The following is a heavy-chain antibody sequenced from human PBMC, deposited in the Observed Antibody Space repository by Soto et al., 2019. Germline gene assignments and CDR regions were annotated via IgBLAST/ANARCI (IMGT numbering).Heavy chain of an antibody. Sequence: SETLALTCTVSGGTISSGGYSWTWLRQPPGEGLEWIGHIHHSGSTYYNPSLKSRLTISLDASKNQFSLNLSSVTVADTALYYCAKTVVAATNWFDPWGQGTLVTVSS. D-gene: IGHD2-15*01. J-gene: IGHJ5*02. CDR3: AKTVVAATNWFDP. V-gene: IGHV4-31*03. CDR1: GGTISSGGYS. CDR2: IHHSGST.